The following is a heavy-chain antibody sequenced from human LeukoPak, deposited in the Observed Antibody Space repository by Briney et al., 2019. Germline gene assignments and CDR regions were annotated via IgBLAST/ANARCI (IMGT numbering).Heavy chain of an antibody. CDR2: ISNTGSTT. CDR1: GFTFSDNY. J-gene: IGHJ4*02. D-gene: IGHD1-14*01. Sequence: GGALRRSCAASGFTFSDNYMTWIRQAPGKGLQWVSYISNTGSTTYYADPVKGPSTISRDNAKNSLYLQMNSLRAEDTAVHYCARARKGYYFDYWGQGTLVTVSS. V-gene: IGHV3-11*04. CDR3: ARARKGYYFDY.